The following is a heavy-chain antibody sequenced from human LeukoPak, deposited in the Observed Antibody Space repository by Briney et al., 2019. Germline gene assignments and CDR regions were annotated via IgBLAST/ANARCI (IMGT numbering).Heavy chain of an antibody. D-gene: IGHD3-9*01. J-gene: IGHJ4*02. Sequence: PGGSLRLSCAASGFTFSSYAMSWVRQAPGKGLEWVSAISGSGGSTYYADSVKGRFTISRDNSKNTLYLQMNSLRAEDTAVYYCAKDVIRIWWDFDWIPYYFDYWGQGTLVTVSS. V-gene: IGHV3-23*01. CDR1: GFTFSSYA. CDR3: AKDVIRIWWDFDWIPYYFDY. CDR2: ISGSGGST.